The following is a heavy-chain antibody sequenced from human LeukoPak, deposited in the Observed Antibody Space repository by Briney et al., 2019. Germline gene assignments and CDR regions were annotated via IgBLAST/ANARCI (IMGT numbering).Heavy chain of an antibody. V-gene: IGHV1-2*06. CDR1: GYTFTGYY. Sequence: ASVKVSCKASGYTFTGYYMHWVRQAPGQGLEWMGRINPNSGGTNYAQKFQGRVTMTTDTSTSTAYMELRSLRSDDTAVYYCARDRLLRVAVAGTPGYWGQGTLVTVSS. J-gene: IGHJ4*02. D-gene: IGHD6-19*01. CDR2: INPNSGGT. CDR3: ARDRLLRVAVAGTPGY.